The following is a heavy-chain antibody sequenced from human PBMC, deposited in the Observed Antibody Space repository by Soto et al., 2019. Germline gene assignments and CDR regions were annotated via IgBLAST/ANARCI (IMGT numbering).Heavy chain of an antibody. CDR2: IYYSGST. V-gene: IGHV4-30-4*01. Sequence: RQPPGKGLEWIGYIYYSGSTYYNPSLKSRVTISVDTSKNQFSLKLSSVTAADTAVYYCARATGTLRSRNCDYWGQGSLVTVSS. CDR3: ARATGTLRSRNCDY. J-gene: IGHJ4*02. D-gene: IGHD1-1*01.